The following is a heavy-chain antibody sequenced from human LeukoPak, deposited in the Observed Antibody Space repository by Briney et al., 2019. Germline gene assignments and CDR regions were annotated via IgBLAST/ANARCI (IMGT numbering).Heavy chain of an antibody. V-gene: IGHV4-34*01. J-gene: IGHJ5*02. CDR3: ARGGDSSGYNWFDP. CDR2: INHSGST. Sequence: SETLSLTCAAYGGSFSGYYWSWIRQPPGKGLEWIGEINHSGSTNYNPSLKSRVTISVDTSKNQFSLKLSSVTAADTAVYYCARGGDSSGYNWFDPWGQGTLVTVSS. D-gene: IGHD3-22*01. CDR1: GGSFSGYY.